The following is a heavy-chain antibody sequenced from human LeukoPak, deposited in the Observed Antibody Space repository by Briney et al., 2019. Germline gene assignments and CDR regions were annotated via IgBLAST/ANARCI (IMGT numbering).Heavy chain of an antibody. CDR3: ARDQEGGAGSCYFDF. CDR1: GFTFRNYW. Sequence: GGSPRLSCAASGFTFRNYWMSWVRQAPGKGLEWVANIKEDGSEKYYVDSVKGRFVISRDNAKNSLYLQMDSLRVDDTAIYYCARDQEGGAGSCYFDFWGQGALVTVSS. V-gene: IGHV3-7*01. CDR2: IKEDGSEK. D-gene: IGHD2-15*01. J-gene: IGHJ4*02.